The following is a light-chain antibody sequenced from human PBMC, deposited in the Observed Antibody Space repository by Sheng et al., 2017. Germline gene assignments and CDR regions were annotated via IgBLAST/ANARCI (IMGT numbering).Light chain of an antibody. V-gene: IGLV3-19*01. Sequence: SELTQDPAVSVALGQTVRITCQGDSLRSYYASWYQQKPGQAPVLVIYGKNNRPSGIPDRFSGSSSGNTASLTITGAQAEDEADYYCNSRDSSGNVWVFGGGTKLTVL. J-gene: IGLJ3*02. CDR3: NSRDSSGNVWV. CDR1: SLRSYY. CDR2: GKN.